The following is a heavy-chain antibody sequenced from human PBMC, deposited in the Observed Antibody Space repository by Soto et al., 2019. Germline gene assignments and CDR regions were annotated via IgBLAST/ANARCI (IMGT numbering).Heavy chain of an antibody. V-gene: IGHV3-53*02. D-gene: IGHD5-18*01. CDR3: ARGDTAQSRVIGD. Sequence: EVQVVETGGGLIQPGGSLRLSCAASGFTVSTNYMSWVRQAPGRGLEWVSVIYSSGITDYADSVKGRFTISRDNSKNTLYLQMNSLAAEDTALYYCARGDTAQSRVIGDWGQGTLVTVSS. J-gene: IGHJ1*01. CDR2: IYSSGIT. CDR1: GFTVSTNY.